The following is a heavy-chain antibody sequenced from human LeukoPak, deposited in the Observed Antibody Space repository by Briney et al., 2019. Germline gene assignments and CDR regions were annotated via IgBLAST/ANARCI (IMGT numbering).Heavy chain of an antibody. CDR2: ISSSSTI. CDR1: GFTFSSYN. CDR3: ARGSMATMAY. J-gene: IGHJ4*02. D-gene: IGHD5-24*01. V-gene: IGHV3-48*01. Sequence: PGGSLRLSCAASGFTFSSYNMNWVRQAPGKGLEWISYISSSSTIYYADSVKGRFTISRDNAKNSLYLQMNSLRAEDTAVYYFARGSMATMAYWGQGTLVTVSS.